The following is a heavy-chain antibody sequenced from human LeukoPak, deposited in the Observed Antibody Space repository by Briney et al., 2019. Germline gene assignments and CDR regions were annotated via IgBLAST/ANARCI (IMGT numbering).Heavy chain of an antibody. J-gene: IGHJ6*02. D-gene: IGHD3-3*01. CDR3: ARDIPATTIFGVVIPSTSRYYGMDV. Sequence: SETLSLTCTVSGGSISSYYWSWIRQPPGKGLEWIGYIYYSGSTNYNPSLKSRVTISVDTSMNQFSLKLSSVTAADTAVYYCARDIPATTIFGVVIPSTSRYYGMDVWGQGTTVTVSS. CDR2: IYYSGST. V-gene: IGHV4-59*01. CDR1: GGSISSYY.